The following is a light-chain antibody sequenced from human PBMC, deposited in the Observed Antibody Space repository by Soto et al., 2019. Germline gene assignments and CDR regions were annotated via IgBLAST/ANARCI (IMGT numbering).Light chain of an antibody. Sequence: EIVLTQSPATLSLSPGERATLSCRASQSVSNYLAWYQQRPGQAPRLLIYDASNRATGIPARFNGSGSGTDFTLTISGLEPEDFAIYYCQHRNNRPFSFGPGTKVDIK. CDR1: QSVSNY. CDR3: QHRNNRPFS. V-gene: IGKV3-11*01. J-gene: IGKJ3*01. CDR2: DAS.